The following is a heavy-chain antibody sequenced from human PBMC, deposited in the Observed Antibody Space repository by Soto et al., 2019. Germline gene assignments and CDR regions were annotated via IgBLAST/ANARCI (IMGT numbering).Heavy chain of an antibody. CDR1: GGSVSSGSYY. J-gene: IGHJ4*02. D-gene: IGHD3-16*01. CDR3: ARGRGYYDSTDFDY. V-gene: IGHV4-61*01. Sequence: SETLSLTCTVSGGSVSSGSYYLSWIRQPPGKGLEWIGYIYYSGGTNYKPSLRSRVTISVDTSKNQYSLKVTSVTSADTAVYYCARGRGYYDSTDFDYWGQGIPVTVSS. CDR2: IYYSGGT.